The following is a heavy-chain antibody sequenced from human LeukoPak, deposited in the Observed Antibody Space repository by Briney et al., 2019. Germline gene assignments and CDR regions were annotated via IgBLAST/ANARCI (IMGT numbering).Heavy chain of an antibody. Sequence: GGSLGLSCAASGFTFSSYSVNWVRQAPGKGLEWVSYISSSSSTIYYADSVKGRFTISRDNAKNSLYLQMNSLRAEDTAVYYCARVVVPAAIDYWGQGTLVTVSS. J-gene: IGHJ4*02. D-gene: IGHD2-2*01. CDR2: ISSSSSTI. V-gene: IGHV3-48*01. CDR1: GFTFSSYS. CDR3: ARVVVPAAIDY.